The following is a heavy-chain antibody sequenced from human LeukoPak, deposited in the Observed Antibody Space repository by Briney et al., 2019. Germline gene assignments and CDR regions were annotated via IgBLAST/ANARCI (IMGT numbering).Heavy chain of an antibody. CDR3: ARHYYDSSGYSQNIDY. D-gene: IGHD3-22*01. J-gene: IGHJ4*02. CDR2: IIPIFGTA. V-gene: IGHV1-69*06. Sequence: ASVKVSCKASGGTFSSYAISWVRQAPGQGLEWMGGIIPIFGTANYAQKFQGRVTITADKSTSTAYMELSTLRFEDTAMYYCARHYYDSSGYSQNIDYWGQGTLVTVSS. CDR1: GGTFSSYA.